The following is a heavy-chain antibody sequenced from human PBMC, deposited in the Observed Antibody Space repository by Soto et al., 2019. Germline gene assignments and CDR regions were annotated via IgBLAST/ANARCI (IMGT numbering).Heavy chain of an antibody. J-gene: IGHJ6*02. D-gene: IGHD3-3*01. V-gene: IGHV3-7*01. CDR3: ARDRVLRFLEWLPYYGMDV. Sequence: GGSLRLSCAASGFTFSSYWMSWVRQAPGRSLEWVANINFGGGEKYHVDSVEGRFDISRDNPKNSLYLQMNSLRAEDTAVYYCARDRVLRFLEWLPYYGMDVWGQGTTVTVSS. CDR2: INFGGGEK. CDR1: GFTFSSYW.